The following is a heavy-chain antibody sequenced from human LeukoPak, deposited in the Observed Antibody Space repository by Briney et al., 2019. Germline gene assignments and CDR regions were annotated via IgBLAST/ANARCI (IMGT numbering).Heavy chain of an antibody. J-gene: IGHJ4*02. CDR2: ISHDGSKK. D-gene: IGHD3-9*01. CDR3: ARDPKGDISPNFFDY. Sequence: QPGGSLRLSCAASRFTFSRYAVHWVRQAPGKGLEWVAVISHDGSKKYYADSVKGRFTLSRDNSKNKLYLQMNSLRAEATAVYYCARDPKGDISPNFFDYWGQGTLVTVSS. CDR1: RFTFSRYA. V-gene: IGHV3-30*04.